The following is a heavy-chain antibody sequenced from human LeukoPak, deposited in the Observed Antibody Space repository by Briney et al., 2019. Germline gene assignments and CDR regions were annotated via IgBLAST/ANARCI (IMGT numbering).Heavy chain of an antibody. D-gene: IGHD2-21*02. CDR2: IYYSGST. Sequence: SETLSLTCTVSGGSISSNTHFWGWIRQPPGKGLEWIGTIYYSGSTYYNPSLKSRVTISVDMSKNQFSLKLSSVTAADTALYYCARSPAYCGGDCPTGGAFDIWGQGTTVTVSS. CDR3: ARSPAYCGGDCPTGGAFDI. V-gene: IGHV4-39*01. CDR1: GGSISSNTHF. J-gene: IGHJ3*02.